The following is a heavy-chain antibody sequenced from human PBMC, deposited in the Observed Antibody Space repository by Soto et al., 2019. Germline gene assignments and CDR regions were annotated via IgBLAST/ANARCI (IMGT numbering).Heavy chain of an antibody. Sequence: SETLSLTCADSGYSISSGYYWGWIRQTPGKGLEWIASIYHSGSTYYNPSLKSRVTISVDTSKNQFSLKLTSVTAADTAVYYCARGAATVTPGWFDPWGQGIMVTVSS. J-gene: IGHJ5*02. D-gene: IGHD4-17*01. CDR2: IYHSGST. CDR1: GYSISSGYY. V-gene: IGHV4-38-2*01. CDR3: ARGAATVTPGWFDP.